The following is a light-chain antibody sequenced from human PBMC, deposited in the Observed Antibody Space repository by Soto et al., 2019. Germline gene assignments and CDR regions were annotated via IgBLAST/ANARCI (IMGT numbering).Light chain of an antibody. J-gene: IGKJ1*01. V-gene: IGKV1-39*01. CDR1: QGISNY. CDR3: QQSYSTPWT. CDR2: SAS. Sequence: DIQLTQSPPSLSASVGASVTITCRSRQGISNYLNWYQQKPGKAPKLLISSASSLQSAVPSSFSGSGSGTDFTLTITSLQPEDFATYYSQQSYSTPWTFGQGTKVDIK.